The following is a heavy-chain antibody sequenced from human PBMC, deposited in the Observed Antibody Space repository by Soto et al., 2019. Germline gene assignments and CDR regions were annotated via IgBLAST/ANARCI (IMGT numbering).Heavy chain of an antibody. J-gene: IGHJ6*02. D-gene: IGHD2-2*02. CDR1: GFTFSSYG. CDR2: ISYDGSNK. V-gene: IGHV3-30*18. Sequence: LRLSCAASGFTFSSYGMHWVRQAPGKGLEWVAVISYDGSNKYYADSVKGRFTISRDNSKNTLYLQMNSLRAEDTAVYYCANIYCSSTSCYKDYYYGMDVWGQGTTVTVSS. CDR3: ANIYCSSTSCYKDYYYGMDV.